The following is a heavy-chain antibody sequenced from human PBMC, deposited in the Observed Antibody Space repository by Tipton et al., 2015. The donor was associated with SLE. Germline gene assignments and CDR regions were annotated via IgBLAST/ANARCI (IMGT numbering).Heavy chain of an antibody. V-gene: IGHV6-1*01. CDR1: GDSVSSNSAA. J-gene: IGHJ6*02. CDR2: TYYRSKWYN. D-gene: IGHD6-19*01. CDR3: ATSPGWYDHYGMDV. Sequence: LRLSCAISGDSVSSNSAAWNWIRQSPSRGLEWLGRTYYRSKWYNDYAVSVKSRITINPDTSKNQFSLQLNSVTPEDTAVYYCATSPGWYDHYGMDVWGQGTTVTVSS.